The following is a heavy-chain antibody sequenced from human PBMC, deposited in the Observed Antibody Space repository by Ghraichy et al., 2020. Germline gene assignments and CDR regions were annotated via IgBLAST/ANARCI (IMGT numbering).Heavy chain of an antibody. D-gene: IGHD3-3*01. Sequence: GGSLRLSCAASGFTFSSYSMNWVRQAPGKGLEWVSSISSSSYIYYADSVKGRFTISRDNARNSLYLQMNSLRAEDTAVYYCARYYDFWSGYYDYWGQGTLVTVSS. CDR1: GFTFSSYS. CDR2: ISSSSYI. V-gene: IGHV3-21*01. J-gene: IGHJ4*02. CDR3: ARYYDFWSGYYDY.